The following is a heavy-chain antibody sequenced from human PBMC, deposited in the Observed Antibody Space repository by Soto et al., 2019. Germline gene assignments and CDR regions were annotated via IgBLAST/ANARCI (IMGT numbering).Heavy chain of an antibody. CDR2: ISDYNGNN. D-gene: IGHD2-15*01. CDR3: AKEERPVFVGGKSVIWLDS. CDR1: GYTFTSYG. V-gene: IGHV1-18*01. Sequence: QVQLVQSGAEVKQPGASVKVSCKASGYTFTSYGISWVRQAPGQGLEWMGWISDYNGNNTYEQKLQGRVTMTTDTSTSRAYMELRSASSDDTAVYFCAKEERPVFVGGKSVIWLDSWGQGTLVTVSS. J-gene: IGHJ5*01.